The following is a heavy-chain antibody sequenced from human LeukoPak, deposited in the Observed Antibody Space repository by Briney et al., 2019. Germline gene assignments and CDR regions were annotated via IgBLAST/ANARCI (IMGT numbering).Heavy chain of an antibody. D-gene: IGHD3-22*01. Sequence: PGGSLRLSCAASGFIFSNYAMSWVRQAPGKGLEWVSSISVNGGSTYYADSVKGRFTISRDNSKNTLYLQMNSLRAEDTAVYYCAKGALHYDSSGYYDFWGQGTLVTVSS. J-gene: IGHJ4*02. CDR2: ISVNGGST. CDR1: GFIFSNYA. CDR3: AKGALHYDSSGYYDF. V-gene: IGHV3-23*01.